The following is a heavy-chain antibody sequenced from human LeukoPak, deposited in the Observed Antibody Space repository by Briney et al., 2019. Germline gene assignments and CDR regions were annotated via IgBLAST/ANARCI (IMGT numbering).Heavy chain of an antibody. D-gene: IGHD1-26*01. CDR1: GGSISSYH. V-gene: IGHV4-4*07. CDR2: IYSSGST. J-gene: IGHJ5*02. CDR3: ARDGVSGSYYRWCDP. Sequence: ETSQTLSLTCTVSGGSISSYHWRWLRQPAGKGLEWLGRIYSSGSTGYKPSLKSRVTMSVDTSKNQFSLKLTSATAAVTAVYDCARDGVSGSYYRWCDPWGQGTLVTVSS.